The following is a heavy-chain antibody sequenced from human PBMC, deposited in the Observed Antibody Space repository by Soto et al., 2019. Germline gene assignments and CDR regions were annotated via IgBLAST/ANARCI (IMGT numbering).Heavy chain of an antibody. CDR2: ISGSGGST. V-gene: IGHV3-23*01. D-gene: IGHD5-12*01. CDR3: AKAISGYNAPLDY. CDR1: GFTFSTYA. Sequence: EVQLLESGGGLVQPGGSLRLSCAASGFTFSTYAMNWVRQAPGKGLEWVSVISGSGGSTYYADSVQGRFTITRDNSKNTLYVQLNSLRSEDTAVYYCAKAISGYNAPLDYWGQGTGVTVSS. J-gene: IGHJ4*02.